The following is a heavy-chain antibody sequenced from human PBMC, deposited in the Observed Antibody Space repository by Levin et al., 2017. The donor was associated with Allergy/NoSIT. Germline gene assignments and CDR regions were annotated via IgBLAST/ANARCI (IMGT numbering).Heavy chain of an antibody. CDR2: INWKGGRK. J-gene: IGHJ4*02. CDR1: GFTFDDYG. D-gene: IGHD6-19*01. Sequence: GESLKISCAASGFTFDDYGMNWVRQAPGKGLEWVSGINWKGGRKGYADSVRGGFTISRTNAKNSLYLQMNSRRAETTALYYCAGEKEIAVAGGFDYWGQGTLVTVSS. CDR3: AGEKEIAVAGGFDY. V-gene: IGHV3-20*04.